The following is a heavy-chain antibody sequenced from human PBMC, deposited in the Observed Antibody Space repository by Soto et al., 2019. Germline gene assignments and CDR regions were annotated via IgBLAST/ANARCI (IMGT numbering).Heavy chain of an antibody. D-gene: IGHD4-17*01. V-gene: IGHV3-11*01. CDR1: GFMFSDYY. Sequence: PGGSLRLSCAASGFMFSDYYMIWIRQAPGKGLEWLSYISTGGGTMHYADTVKGRFTISRDNAKKSLYLQMNSLRAEDTAVYYWARDPQWGMTTVSNSWFDPWGQGTLVTVSS. J-gene: IGHJ5*02. CDR3: ARDPQWGMTTVSNSWFDP. CDR2: ISTGGGTM.